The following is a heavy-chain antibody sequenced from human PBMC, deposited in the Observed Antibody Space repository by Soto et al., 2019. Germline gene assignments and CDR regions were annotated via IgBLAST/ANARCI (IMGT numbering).Heavy chain of an antibody. CDR1: GGSISSSSYY. Sequence: SETLSLTCTVSGGSISSSSYYWGWIRQPPGKGLEWIGSIYYSGSTYYNPSLKSRVTISVDTSKNQFSLKLSSVTAADTAVYYCASLMYYYVSSGYYSHPYYFDYWGQGTLVTGSS. CDR2: IYYSGST. J-gene: IGHJ4*01. V-gene: IGHV4-39*01. CDR3: ASLMYYYVSSGYYSHPYYFDY. D-gene: IGHD3-22*01.